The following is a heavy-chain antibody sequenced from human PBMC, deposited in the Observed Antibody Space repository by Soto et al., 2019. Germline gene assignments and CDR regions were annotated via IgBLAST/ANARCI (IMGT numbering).Heavy chain of an antibody. CDR1: GFTFSSYG. D-gene: IGHD3-9*01. CDR2: IRFDGNKK. V-gene: IGHV3-33*01. J-gene: IGHJ4*02. CDR3: ARDPAYEYDPTAYFLN. Sequence: QVQLVESGGGVVQPGRSLRLSCAASGFTFSSYGMHWVRQAPGKGLEWVAVIRFDGNKKYYADSVKGRFDISRDNSENMLYLEMNGLRADDSAVYYCARDPAYEYDPTAYFLNWGQGTRVTVSS.